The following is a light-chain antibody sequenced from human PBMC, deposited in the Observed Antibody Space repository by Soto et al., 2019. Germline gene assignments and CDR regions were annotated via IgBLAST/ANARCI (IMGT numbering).Light chain of an antibody. CDR1: QSISSW. V-gene: IGKV1-5*03. Sequence: DIQMTQSPSTLSASVGDRVTITCPASQSISSWLAWYQQKPGKAPKLLISKTSSLESGVPSRFSGSGSGTEFTLTIRGLQPDDFATYFCQQSDSYPYTFGQGTKLEIK. CDR2: KTS. J-gene: IGKJ2*01. CDR3: QQSDSYPYT.